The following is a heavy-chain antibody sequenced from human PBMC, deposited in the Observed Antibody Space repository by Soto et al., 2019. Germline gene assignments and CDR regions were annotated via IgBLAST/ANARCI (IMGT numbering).Heavy chain of an antibody. V-gene: IGHV1-69*13. J-gene: IGHJ6*02. D-gene: IGHD2-21*01. CDR3: AREIAKSKGYYHYGMDV. Sequence: SVKVSCKASGVTFSSYAISWVRQAPGQGLEWMGGIIPIFGTANYAQKFQGRVTITADESTSTAYMELSSLRSEDTAVYYCAREIAKSKGYYHYGMDVWGQGTTVTVSS. CDR1: GVTFSSYA. CDR2: IIPIFGTA.